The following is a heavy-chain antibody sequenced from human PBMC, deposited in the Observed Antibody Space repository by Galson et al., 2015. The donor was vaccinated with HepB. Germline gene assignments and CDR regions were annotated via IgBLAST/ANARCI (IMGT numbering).Heavy chain of an antibody. D-gene: IGHD2-15*01. CDR3: ATDKSRGASRYYYFDY. Sequence: SLRLSCAASGFTFSIYAMNWVRQAPGKGLEWVSYISSSSAAISYAESVKGRFTVSRDNARNSLYLQMNSLRAEDTAVYFCATDKSRGASRYYYFDYWGQGTLVSVSS. J-gene: IGHJ4*02. V-gene: IGHV3-48*04. CDR1: GFTFSIYA. CDR2: ISSSSAAI.